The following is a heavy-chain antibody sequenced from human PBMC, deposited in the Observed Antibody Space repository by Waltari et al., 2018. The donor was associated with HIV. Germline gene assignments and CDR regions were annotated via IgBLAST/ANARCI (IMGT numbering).Heavy chain of an antibody. CDR3: ARGVHCGGDCSYDH. V-gene: IGHV1-2*02. CDR1: GYTLTAYY. CDR2: NNPNRGGA. Sequence: QVQLVQSGAEVKKPGAAVKVSCKASGYTLTAYYIHWVRQAPGQGLEWMGWNNPNRGGANYAKKFQGRGIMTRDTSVSTVYMEVSRLGPDDTAVYYCARGVHCGGDCSYDHWGQGTLVTVSS. D-gene: IGHD2-21*02. J-gene: IGHJ5*02.